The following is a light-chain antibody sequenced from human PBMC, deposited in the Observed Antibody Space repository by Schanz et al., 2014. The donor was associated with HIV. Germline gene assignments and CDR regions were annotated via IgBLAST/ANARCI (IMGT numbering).Light chain of an antibody. CDR1: SSNIGTNY. Sequence: QSVLTQPPSTSGTPGQRVTISCSGSSSNIGTNYVYWYQHLPGTTPQLLIYRNDQRPSGVPDRFSGSKSGNTASLTISVLQAEDEADYYCSSYTSSSTYVFGTGTKVTVL. CDR2: RND. V-gene: IGLV1-47*01. J-gene: IGLJ1*01. CDR3: SSYTSSSTYV.